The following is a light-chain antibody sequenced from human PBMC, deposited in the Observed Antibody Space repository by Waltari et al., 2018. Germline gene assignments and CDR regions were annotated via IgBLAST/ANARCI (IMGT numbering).Light chain of an antibody. CDR2: SNK. Sequence: QSVLTQPPSASGTPGQRVTISCSGSSSNIGSNTVTWYQQLPGTAPKLLIYSNKQRPSGAPDRLSGSKSGTSASLAISGLQSEDEADYYCAAWDDSLNGLYVFGTGTKVTVL. CDR1: SSNIGSNT. J-gene: IGLJ1*01. CDR3: AAWDDSLNGLYV. V-gene: IGLV1-44*01.